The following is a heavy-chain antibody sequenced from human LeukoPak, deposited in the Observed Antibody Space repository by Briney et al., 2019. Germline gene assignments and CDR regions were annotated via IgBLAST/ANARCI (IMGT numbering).Heavy chain of an antibody. J-gene: IGHJ4*02. CDR3: ARGLDDY. Sequence: PSETLSLTCIVSGGSISSSSYYWGWIRQPPGKGLEWIGTIYYAGSTYYNPPLKSRVTISMDTSKNQFSLKLSSMTAADTALYYCARGLDDYWGQGTLVTVSS. V-gene: IGHV4-39*07. CDR1: GGSISSSSYY. CDR2: IYYAGST.